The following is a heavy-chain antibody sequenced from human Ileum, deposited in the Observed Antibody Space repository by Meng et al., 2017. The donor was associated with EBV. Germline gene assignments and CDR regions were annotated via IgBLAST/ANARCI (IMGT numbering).Heavy chain of an antibody. J-gene: IGHJ4*02. CDR3: ARCYDSSGYYELNHFDH. V-gene: IGHV4-34*01. CDR2: ITHSGST. Sequence: QVQIQQWGAGLLKPSETLSPTCAVYGGSLSGYYWSWIRQPPGKGLEWIGEITHSGSTNYNSSLKSRVTILVDTSKNQLSLKMNSVTAADTAVYYCARCYDSSGYYELNHFDHWGQGTLVTVSS. D-gene: IGHD3-22*01. CDR1: GGSLSGYY.